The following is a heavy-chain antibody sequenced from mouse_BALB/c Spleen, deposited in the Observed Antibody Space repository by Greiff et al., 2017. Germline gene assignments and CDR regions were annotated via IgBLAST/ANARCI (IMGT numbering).Heavy chain of an antibody. D-gene: IGHD1-1*01. CDR2: IYPGNVNT. V-gene: IGHV1S56*01. J-gene: IGHJ4*01. Sequence: QVQLQQSGPELVKPGASVRISCKASGYTFTSYYIHWVKQRPGQGLEWIGWIYPGNVNTKYNEKFKGKATLTADKSSSTAYMQLSSLTSEDSAVYFCASSTTVVAPYAMDYWGQGTSVTVSS. CDR1: GYTFTSYY. CDR3: ASSTTVVAPYAMDY.